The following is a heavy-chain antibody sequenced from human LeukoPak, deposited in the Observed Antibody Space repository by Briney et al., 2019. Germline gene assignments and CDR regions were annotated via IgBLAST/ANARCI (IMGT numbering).Heavy chain of an antibody. J-gene: IGHJ4*02. V-gene: IGHV5-51*01. CDR2: IYPGDSDT. Sequence: GESLKISCKGSGYSFTSYWIGWVRQMPGKGLEWMWIIYPGDSDTRYSPSFQGQVTISADKSISTAYLQWSSLKASDTAMYYSARRGYSYGHGGGFFDYWGQGTLVTVSS. D-gene: IGHD5-18*01. CDR3: ARRGYSYGHGGGFFDY. CDR1: GYSFTSYW.